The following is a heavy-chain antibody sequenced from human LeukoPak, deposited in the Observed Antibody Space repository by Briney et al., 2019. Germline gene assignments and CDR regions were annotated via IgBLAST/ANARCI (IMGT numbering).Heavy chain of an antibody. CDR3: AKGLSASGYLNAFDI. CDR2: IIANGGST. V-gene: IGHV3-23*01. CDR1: GFTFSSHA. D-gene: IGHD3-3*01. J-gene: IGHJ3*02. Sequence: PGGSLRLSCAASGFTFSSHAMGWVRQAPGKGLEWVSSIIANGGSTYYGDSVKGRFTISRDNSKNTLYLQMNSLRAEDTAVYHCAKGLSASGYLNAFDIWGQGTMVSVSS.